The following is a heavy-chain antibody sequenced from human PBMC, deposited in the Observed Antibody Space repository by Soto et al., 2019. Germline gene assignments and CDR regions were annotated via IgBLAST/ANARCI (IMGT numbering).Heavy chain of an antibody. CDR2: ISGSGGST. CDR3: AKDLLAVAAPSFDY. D-gene: IGHD2-15*01. Sequence: GGSLRLSCAASGLYFSYYAMSWVRQAPGKGLEWVSAISGSGGSTYYADSVKGRFTISRDNSKNTLYLQMNSLRAEDTAVYYCAKDLLAVAAPSFDYWGQGTLVTVSS. CDR1: GLYFSYYA. J-gene: IGHJ4*02. V-gene: IGHV3-23*01.